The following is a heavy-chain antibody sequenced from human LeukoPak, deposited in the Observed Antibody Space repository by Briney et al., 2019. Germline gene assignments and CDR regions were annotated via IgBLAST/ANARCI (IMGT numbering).Heavy chain of an antibody. CDR1: GFTFSSYA. J-gene: IGHJ4*02. CDR2: ISGSGGST. Sequence: GGSLRPSCAASGFTFSSYAMSWVRQAPGKGLEWVSAISGSGGSTYYADSVKGRFTISRDNSKNTLYLQMNSLRAEDTAVYYCAKDRQENELYCGGDCYSGTAFDYWGQGTLVTVSS. V-gene: IGHV3-23*01. CDR3: AKDRQENELYCGGDCYSGTAFDY. D-gene: IGHD2-21*02.